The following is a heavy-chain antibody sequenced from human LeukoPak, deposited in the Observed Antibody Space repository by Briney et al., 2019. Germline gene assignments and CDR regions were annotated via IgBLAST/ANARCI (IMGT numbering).Heavy chain of an antibody. CDR1: GFTFSSLW. Sequence: GGSLRLSCAASGFTFSSLWMHWVRQAPGKGLVWVSRINSDGKITIYADSVKGRFTISRDNAKNTLYLQMNSLRDEDTAVYYCARVEYGDYGSFDYWGQGTLVTVSS. J-gene: IGHJ4*02. CDR2: INSDGKIT. V-gene: IGHV3-74*01. CDR3: ARVEYGDYGSFDY. D-gene: IGHD4-17*01.